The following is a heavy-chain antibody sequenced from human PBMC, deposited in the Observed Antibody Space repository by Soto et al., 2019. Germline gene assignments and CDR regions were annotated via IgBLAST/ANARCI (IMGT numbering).Heavy chain of an antibody. CDR1: GFTFSSYA. V-gene: IGHV3-23*01. CDR3: AKVKGIAAAGNTPYYYYYGMDV. D-gene: IGHD6-13*01. J-gene: IGHJ6*02. CDR2: ISGSGGST. Sequence: GGSLRLSCAASGFTFSSYAMSWVRQAPGKGLEWVSAISGSGGSTYYADSVKGRFTISRDNSKNTRYLQMNSLRAEDTAVYYCAKVKGIAAAGNTPYYYYYGMDVWGQGTTVTVSS.